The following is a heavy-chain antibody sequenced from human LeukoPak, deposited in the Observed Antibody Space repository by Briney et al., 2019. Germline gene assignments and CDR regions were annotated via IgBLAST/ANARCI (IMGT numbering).Heavy chain of an antibody. J-gene: IGHJ2*01. V-gene: IGHV4-59*01. Sequence: SETLSLTCTVSGGSISNYYWSWIRQPPGKGLEWIGYIYYSGSTNYNPSLKSRVTMSADTSKNQFSLKLNSVTAADTAVYYCARRGSRWYWYFDLWGRGTLVTVSS. CDR2: IYYSGST. CDR3: ARRGSRWYWYFDL. D-gene: IGHD6-13*01. CDR1: GGSISNYY.